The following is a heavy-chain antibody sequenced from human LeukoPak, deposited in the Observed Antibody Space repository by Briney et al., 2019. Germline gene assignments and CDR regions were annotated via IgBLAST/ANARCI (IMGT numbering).Heavy chain of an antibody. V-gene: IGHV3-74*03. CDR3: ARDVWYSSGWYGRSNWFDP. CDR1: GFTFSSYW. D-gene: IGHD6-19*01. Sequence: GGSLRLSCAASGFTFSSYWMHWVRQAPGKGLVWVSRINTDGSYTTYADSVKGRFTISRDNAKNSLYLQMNSLRAEDTAVYYCARDVWYSSGWYGRSNWFDPWGQGTLVTVSS. CDR2: INTDGSYT. J-gene: IGHJ5*02.